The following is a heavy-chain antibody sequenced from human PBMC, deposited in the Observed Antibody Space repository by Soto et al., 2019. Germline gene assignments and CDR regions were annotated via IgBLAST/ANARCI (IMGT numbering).Heavy chain of an antibody. CDR3: ARDPTRDYFDY. CDR1: GYRFTSSG. V-gene: IGHV1-18*01. D-gene: IGHD1-26*01. CDR2: ISPYNGNT. Sequence: QVQLVQSGADVKKPGASAKVACKTSGYRFTSSGISWVRQAPGQGLEWMGWISPYNGNTNYAQKFQGRVAMTTDTSTRTAYLELRNLRSDDTAVYYCARDPTRDYFDYWGQGTLVTVSS. J-gene: IGHJ4*02.